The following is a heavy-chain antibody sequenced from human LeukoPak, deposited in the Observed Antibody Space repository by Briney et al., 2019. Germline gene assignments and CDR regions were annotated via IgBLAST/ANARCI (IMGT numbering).Heavy chain of an antibody. V-gene: IGHV3-21*01. CDR2: ISSSDSYL. J-gene: IGHJ1*01. CDR1: GFTFSSYN. D-gene: IGHD6-13*01. Sequence: GGSLRLSCAPSGFTFSSYNMNWVCQAPGRGLWWVSYISSSDSYLYYADTVKGRFTISRDNAQNSLYLKMNSLRAEDTAVYYCARGCSWYDVGYFQHWGQGTLVTASS. CDR3: ARGCSWYDVGYFQH.